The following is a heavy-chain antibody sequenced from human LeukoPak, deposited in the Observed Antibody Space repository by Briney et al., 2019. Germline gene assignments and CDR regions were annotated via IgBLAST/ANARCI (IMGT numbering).Heavy chain of an antibody. CDR3: AKPSGGSSWSLRPYYYYGMDV. Sequence: QPGGSLRLSCAASGFTFSSYAMHWVRQAPGKGLEWVAVISYDGSNKYYADSVKGRFTISRDNSKNTLYLQMNSLRAEDTAVYYCAKPSGGSSWSLRPYYYYGMDVWGKGTTVTVSS. V-gene: IGHV3-30-3*02. CDR2: ISYDGSNK. D-gene: IGHD6-13*01. CDR1: GFTFSSYA. J-gene: IGHJ6*04.